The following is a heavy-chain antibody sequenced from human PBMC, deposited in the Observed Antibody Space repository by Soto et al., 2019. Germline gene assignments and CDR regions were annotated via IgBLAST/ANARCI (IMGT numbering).Heavy chain of an antibody. Sequence: PSETLSLTCSVSGDAISNYYWSWIRQTPGRGLEWIGCVHESGSTDYNPSLRGRVIISLHTSKSQFSLSLRSATAADTATYYCARGTRALITSFFAPWGQGTLVTVSS. D-gene: IGHD1-20*01. CDR1: GDAISNYY. CDR2: VHESGST. CDR3: ARGTRALITSFFAP. J-gene: IGHJ5*02. V-gene: IGHV4-59*03.